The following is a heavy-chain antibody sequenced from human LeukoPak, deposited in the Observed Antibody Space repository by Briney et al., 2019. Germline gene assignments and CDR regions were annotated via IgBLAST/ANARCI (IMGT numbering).Heavy chain of an antibody. CDR2: ISYDGSNK. Sequence: GGSLRLSCAASGFTFSSYAMHWVRQAPGKGLEWVAVISYDGSNKYYADSVKGRFTIARDNSKNTLYLQMNSLRAEDTAVYYCARDDCSSTSCYVGYYYGMDVWGQGTTVTVSS. J-gene: IGHJ6*02. V-gene: IGHV3-30-3*01. D-gene: IGHD2-2*01. CDR3: ARDDCSSTSCYVGYYYGMDV. CDR1: GFTFSSYA.